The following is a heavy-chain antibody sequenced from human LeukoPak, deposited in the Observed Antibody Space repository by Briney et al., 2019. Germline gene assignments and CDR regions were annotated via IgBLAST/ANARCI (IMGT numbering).Heavy chain of an antibody. Sequence: PSETLSLTCTVSGGSISSGDYYWSWIRQPPGKGLEWIGYIYYSGSTYYNPSLKSRVTISVDTSKNQFSLKLSSVTAADTAVYYCARSGRLRGYSGYDVRADYYYYGMDVWGQGTTVTVSS. CDR2: IYYSGST. V-gene: IGHV4-30-4*01. D-gene: IGHD5-12*01. J-gene: IGHJ6*02. CDR1: GGSISSGDYY. CDR3: ARSGRLRGYSGYDVRADYYYYGMDV.